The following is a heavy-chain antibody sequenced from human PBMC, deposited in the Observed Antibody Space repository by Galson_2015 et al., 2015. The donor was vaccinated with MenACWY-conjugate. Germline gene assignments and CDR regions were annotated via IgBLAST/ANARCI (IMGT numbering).Heavy chain of an antibody. CDR2: IYYSGST. CDR1: GGSISSSSYY. V-gene: IGHV4-39*01. CDR3: ARRVVVANGAFDI. J-gene: IGHJ3*02. D-gene: IGHD3-22*01. Sequence: ETLSLTCTVSGGSISSSSYYWGWIRQPPGKGLEWIGSIYYSGSTYYNPSLKSRVTISVDTSKNQFSLKLSSVTAADTAVYYCARRVVVANGAFDIWGQGTMVTVSS.